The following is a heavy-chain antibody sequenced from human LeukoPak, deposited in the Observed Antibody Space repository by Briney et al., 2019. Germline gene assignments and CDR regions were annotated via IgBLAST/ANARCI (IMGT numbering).Heavy chain of an antibody. D-gene: IGHD3-3*01. CDR3: ARDRAYDREFDS. CDR1: GDTFTGYY. V-gene: IGHV1-2*06. J-gene: IGHJ4*02. CDR2: IIPNSGGT. Sequence: ASVKVSCKASGDTFTGYYMHWVRQAPGQGLEWMGRIIPNSGGTKYAQKFQGRVTMTRDTSITTAYMELSRLRSDDTAVYYCARDRAYDREFDSWGQGTLVTVSS.